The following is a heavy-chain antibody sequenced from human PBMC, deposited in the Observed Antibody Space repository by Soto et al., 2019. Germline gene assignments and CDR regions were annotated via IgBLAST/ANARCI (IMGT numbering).Heavy chain of an antibody. CDR3: ARAGNKGGGYKTDY. D-gene: IGHD5-12*01. CDR1: GGSFSGYY. CDR2: INHSGST. J-gene: IGHJ4*02. Sequence: ETLSLTCAVYGGSFSGYYWSWIRQPPGKGLEWIGEINHSGSTNYNPSLKSRVTISVDTSKNQFSLKLSSVTAADTAVYYCARAGNKGGGYKTDYWGQGTLVTVSS. V-gene: IGHV4-34*01.